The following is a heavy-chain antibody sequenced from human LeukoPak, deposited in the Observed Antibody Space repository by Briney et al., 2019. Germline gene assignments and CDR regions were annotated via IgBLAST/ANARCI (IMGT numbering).Heavy chain of an antibody. CDR2: IYYSGST. D-gene: IGHD6-19*01. Sequence: SETLSLTCTVSGGSISSSSYYWGWIRQPPGKGLEWIGSIYYSGSTYYNPSLKSRVTISVDTSKNQFSLKLSSVTAADTAVYYCARGLGSSGWYWFDPWGQGTLVTVSS. CDR1: GGSISSSSYY. V-gene: IGHV4-39*01. J-gene: IGHJ5*02. CDR3: ARGLGSSGWYWFDP.